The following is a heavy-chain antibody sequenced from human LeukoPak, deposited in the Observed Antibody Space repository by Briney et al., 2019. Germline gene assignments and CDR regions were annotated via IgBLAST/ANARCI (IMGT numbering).Heavy chain of an antibody. J-gene: IGHJ4*02. CDR1: GFTFSRNS. CDR2: IKQDGSEK. V-gene: IGHV3-7*01. CDR3: ARYKYGGKLY. D-gene: IGHD4-23*01. Sequence: GGSLRLSCAASGFTFSRNSMNWVRQAPGKGLEWVANIKQDGSEKYYVDSVKGRFTISRDNAKNSLYLQMNSLRAEDTAVYYCARYKYGGKLYWGQGTLVTVSS.